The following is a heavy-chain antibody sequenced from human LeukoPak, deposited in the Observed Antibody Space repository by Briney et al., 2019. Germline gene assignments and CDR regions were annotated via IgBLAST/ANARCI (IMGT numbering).Heavy chain of an antibody. Sequence: LSXAXSXXTVXXXXXSWXXXXXXXXXXGVSVIYSGGTTDYADSVKGRFTISRDNSKNTLYLQMNSLRAEDTAVYYCARDGVXXTFDYWGQRTXAXXXX. J-gene: IGHJ4*02. CDR1: XXTVXXXX. CDR2: IYSGGTT. CDR3: ARDGVXXTFDY. D-gene: IGHD6-13*01. V-gene: IGHV3-66*01.